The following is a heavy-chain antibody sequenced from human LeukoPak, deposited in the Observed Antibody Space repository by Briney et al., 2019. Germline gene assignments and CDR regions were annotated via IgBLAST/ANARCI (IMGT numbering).Heavy chain of an antibody. CDR2: IYHSGST. CDR1: GGSFSGYY. Sequence: SETLSLTCAVYGGSFSGYYWSWIRQPPGKGLEWIGSIYHSGSTYYNPSLKSRVTISVDTSKNQFSLKLSSVTAADTAVYYCARSSRKRSTSSIAARGYYYYYYYMDVWGKGTTVTVSS. J-gene: IGHJ6*03. D-gene: IGHD6-6*01. CDR3: ARSSRKRSTSSIAARGYYYYYYYMDV. V-gene: IGHV4-34*01.